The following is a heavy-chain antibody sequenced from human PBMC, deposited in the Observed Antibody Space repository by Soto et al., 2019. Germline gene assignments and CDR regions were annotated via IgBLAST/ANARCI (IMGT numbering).Heavy chain of an antibody. V-gene: IGHV3-21*01. D-gene: IGHD2-15*01. CDR1: GFTFSSYS. Sequence: GGSLRLSCAASGFTFSSYSMNWVRQAPGKGLEWVSSISSSSSYIYYADSVKGRFTISRDNAKNSLYLQMNSLRAGDTAVYYWARGRGGVARDYYYYGMDVWGQGTTVTVSS. CDR2: ISSSSSYI. J-gene: IGHJ6*02. CDR3: ARGRGGVARDYYYYGMDV.